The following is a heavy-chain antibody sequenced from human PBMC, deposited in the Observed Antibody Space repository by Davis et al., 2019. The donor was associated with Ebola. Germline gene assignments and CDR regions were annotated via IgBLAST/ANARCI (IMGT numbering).Heavy chain of an antibody. CDR3: ARGTSGWHY. CDR2: IKEDGSEK. V-gene: IGHV3-7*04. Sequence: GESLKISCAASGFTFSSYWMSWVRQAPGKGLEWVANIKEDGSEKYYVDSVKGRFTISRDNAKNSLYLQMNSLRAEDTAVYYCARGTSGWHYWGQGTLVTVSS. CDR1: GFTFSSYW. D-gene: IGHD6-19*01. J-gene: IGHJ4*02.